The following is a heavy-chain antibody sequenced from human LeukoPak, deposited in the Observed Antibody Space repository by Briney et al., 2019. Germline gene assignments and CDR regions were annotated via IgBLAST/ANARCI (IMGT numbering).Heavy chain of an antibody. D-gene: IGHD3-22*01. J-gene: IGHJ4*02. V-gene: IGHV1-46*01. CDR3: ARDLGITMIVNYFDY. CDR1: GYTFTSYY. CDR2: INPSGGVT. Sequence: ASVKVSCKASGYTFTSYYIHWVRQAPGQGLEYMGIINPSGGVTSYAQKFQGRVTMTRDTSTSTVYMELSSLTSEDTAEYYCARDLGITMIVNYFDYWGQGTLVTVSS.